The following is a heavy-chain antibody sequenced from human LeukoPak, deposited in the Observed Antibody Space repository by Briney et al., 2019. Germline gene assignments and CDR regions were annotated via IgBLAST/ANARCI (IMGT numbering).Heavy chain of an antibody. CDR2: MNPNSGNT. J-gene: IGHJ3*02. V-gene: IGHV1-8*01. CDR1: GYTFTSYD. D-gene: IGHD1-26*01. Sequence: GASVKVSCKASGYTFTSYDINWVRQATGQGLEWMGWMNPNSGNTGYAQKFQGRVTMTRNTSISTAYMELSSLRSEDTAVYYCASAYSGSYYDAFDIWGQGTMVTVSS. CDR3: ASAYSGSYYDAFDI.